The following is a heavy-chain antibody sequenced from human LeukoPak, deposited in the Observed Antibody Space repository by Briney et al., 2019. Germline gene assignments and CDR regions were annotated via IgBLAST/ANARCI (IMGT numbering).Heavy chain of an antibody. Sequence: PSETLFLTCTVSGGSLSRYCWSWIRQPPGKGLEWIGHIYYSGSTNYNPSLKSRVTVSVDTSKNQFSLKLSSVTAADTAVYYCARGAGIYYSYGIAVSGERTTVTVSS. V-gene: IGHV4-59*01. CDR2: IYYSGST. CDR1: GGSLSRYC. J-gene: IGHJ6*04. CDR3: ARGAGIYYSYGIAV.